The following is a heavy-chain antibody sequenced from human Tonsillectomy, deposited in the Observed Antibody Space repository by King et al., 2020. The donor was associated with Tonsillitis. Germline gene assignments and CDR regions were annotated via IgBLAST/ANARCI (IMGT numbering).Heavy chain of an antibody. V-gene: IGHV3-15*01. Sequence: VQLVESGGGLVKPGGSLRLSCAASGFTFSDAWMSWVRQAPGKGLEWVGHIKRKVEGATSDYDAPVKGRFTISRDDSKKTLYLQMNSLKTDDTGMYYCAADRWYYGGLDYWGQGTLVTVSS. D-gene: IGHD2-15*01. CDR1: GFTFSDAW. J-gene: IGHJ4*02. CDR3: AADRWYYGGLDY. CDR2: IKRKVEGATS.